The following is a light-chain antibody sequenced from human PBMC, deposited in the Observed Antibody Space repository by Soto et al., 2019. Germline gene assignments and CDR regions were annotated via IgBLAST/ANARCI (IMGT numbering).Light chain of an antibody. CDR3: LQHLSHPTT. CDR2: AAS. J-gene: IGKJ1*01. V-gene: IGKV1-17*01. CDR1: QDIRDE. Sequence: DIQMTQSPSSLAASVGDRVTITCRASQDIRDELGWFQQKPGKAPKRLIYAASSLQSGVPSRFSGSGFGTDFTLKSSRLQPDEFATYYCLQHLSHPTTFGQGTRIDI.